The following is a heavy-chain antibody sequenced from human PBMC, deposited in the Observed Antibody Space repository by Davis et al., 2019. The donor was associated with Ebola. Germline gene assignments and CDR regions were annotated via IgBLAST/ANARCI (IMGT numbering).Heavy chain of an antibody. V-gene: IGHV3-33*01. CDR1: GFTFSSYG. CDR2: IWYDGSNK. CDR3: ARGPSYMGFDP. J-gene: IGHJ5*02. D-gene: IGHD1-1*01. Sequence: PGGSLRLSCAASGFTFSSYGMHWVRQAPGKGLEWVAVIWYDGSNKYYADSVKGRFTISRDNSKNTLYLQMNSLRAEDTAVYYCARGPSYMGFDPWGQGTLVTVFS.